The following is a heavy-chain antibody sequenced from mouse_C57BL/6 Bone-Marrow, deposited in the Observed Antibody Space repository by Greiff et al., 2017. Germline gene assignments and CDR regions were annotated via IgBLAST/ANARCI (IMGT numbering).Heavy chain of an antibody. CDR3: ARYGTSGFGD. D-gene: IGHD1-1*01. J-gene: IGHJ2*01. Sequence: QVQLQQSGPELVKPGASVKISCKASGYSFTRYYIHWVKQRSGKGLEWIGWIYPGSGNTKYNEKFKGKATLTADTSSSTAYMQLSSLPSEDAAVYYCARYGTSGFGDWGTGTTLTVSS. V-gene: IGHV1-66*01. CDR2: IYPGSGNT. CDR1: GYSFTRYY.